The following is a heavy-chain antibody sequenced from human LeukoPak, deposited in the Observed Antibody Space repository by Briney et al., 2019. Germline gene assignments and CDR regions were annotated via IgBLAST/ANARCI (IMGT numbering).Heavy chain of an antibody. D-gene: IGHD4-23*01. V-gene: IGHV3-11*01. CDR2: ISGGASSI. CDR1: GFTFSDYY. CDR3: ARVGHRWQGDY. Sequence: PGGSLRLSCVASGFTFSDYYMSWIRQAPGKGLECVSYISGGASSIDYADSVKGRFTLSRDNAKNSLFLQMSRLRAEDTAVYYCARVGHRWQGDYWGQGTLVTVSS. J-gene: IGHJ4*02.